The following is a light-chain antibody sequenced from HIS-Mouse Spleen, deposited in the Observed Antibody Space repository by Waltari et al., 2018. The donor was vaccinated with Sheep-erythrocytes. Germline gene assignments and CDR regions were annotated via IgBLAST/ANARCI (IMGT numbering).Light chain of an antibody. J-gene: IGLJ1*01. Sequence: QSALTQPRSVSGSPGQSVTISCTGTSSDVGGYNYVSWYQQHPGKVPKLMIYDVSKWHSGVPERFSGSKAGNTASLTISGLQAEDEADYYCCSYVGSYNHVFATGTKVTVL. V-gene: IGLV2-11*01. CDR1: SSDVGGYNY. CDR2: DVS. CDR3: CSYVGSYNHV.